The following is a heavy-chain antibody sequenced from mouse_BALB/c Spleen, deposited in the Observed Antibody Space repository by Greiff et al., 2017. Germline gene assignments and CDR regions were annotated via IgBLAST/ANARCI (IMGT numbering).Heavy chain of an antibody. CDR3: ARSLYGNYAMDY. Sequence: VQLQQSGAELVRPGTSVKVSCKASGYAFTNYLIEWVKQRPGQGLEWIGVINPGSGGTNYNEKFKGKATLTADKSSSTAYMQLSSLTSDDSAVYFCARSLYGNYAMDYWGQGTSVTVSS. CDR2: INPGSGGT. V-gene: IGHV1-54*03. D-gene: IGHD2-1*01. J-gene: IGHJ4*01. CDR1: GYAFTNYL.